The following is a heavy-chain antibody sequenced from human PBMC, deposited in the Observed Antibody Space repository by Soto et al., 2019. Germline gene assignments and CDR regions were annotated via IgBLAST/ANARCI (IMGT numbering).Heavy chain of an antibody. CDR1: GGSISSGDYY. D-gene: IGHD2-2*01. V-gene: IGHV4-30-4*01. CDR2: IYYSGST. Sequence: SETLSLTCTVSGGSISSGDYYWSWIRQPPGKGLEWIGYIYYSGSTYYNPSLKSRVTISVDTSKNQFSLKLSSVTAADTAVYYCARALGYCISTSCYAGGWFDPWGQGTLVTVS. CDR3: ARALGYCISTSCYAGGWFDP. J-gene: IGHJ5*02.